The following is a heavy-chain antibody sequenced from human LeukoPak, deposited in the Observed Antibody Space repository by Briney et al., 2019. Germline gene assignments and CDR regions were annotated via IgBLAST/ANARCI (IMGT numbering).Heavy chain of an antibody. CDR1: GFTFSSYG. Sequence: GGSLRLSCAASGFTFSSYGMHWVRQAPGKGLEWVAFIRYDGSNKYYADSVKGRFTISRDNPKNTLYLQMNSLRAEDTAVYYCAGGSIVVVPAADYWGQGTLVTVSS. CDR2: IRYDGSNK. V-gene: IGHV3-30*02. D-gene: IGHD2-2*01. CDR3: AGGSIVVVPAADY. J-gene: IGHJ4*02.